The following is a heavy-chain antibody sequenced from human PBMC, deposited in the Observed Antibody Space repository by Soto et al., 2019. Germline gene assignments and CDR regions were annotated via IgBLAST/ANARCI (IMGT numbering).Heavy chain of an antibody. J-gene: IGHJ5*02. D-gene: IGHD3-22*01. Sequence: PSETLSLTCAVSGGSISSSNWWSWVRQPPGKGLEWIGEIYHSGSTNYNPSLKSRVTISVDKSKNQFSLKLSSVTAADTAVYYCAQVVITPNWFDPWGQGTLVTVSS. CDR2: IYHSGST. V-gene: IGHV4-4*02. CDR3: AQVVITPNWFDP. CDR1: GGSISSSNW.